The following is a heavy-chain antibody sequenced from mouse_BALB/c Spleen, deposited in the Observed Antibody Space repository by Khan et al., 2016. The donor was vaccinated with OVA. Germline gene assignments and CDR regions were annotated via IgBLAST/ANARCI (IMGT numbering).Heavy chain of an antibody. J-gene: IGHJ3*01. CDR1: GFSFSSYS. CDR2: ISSGGDYT. CDR3: ASHLTGSFAY. D-gene: IGHD4-1*01. Sequence: EVELVESGGDLVKPGGSLKLSCAASGFSFSSYSMSWVRQTPDKRLEWVATISSGGDYTYYPDHVKGRFTISRDNAKNTLYLQMSSLKSEDTARYYCASHLTGSFAYWGQGTLVTVSA. V-gene: IGHV5-6*01.